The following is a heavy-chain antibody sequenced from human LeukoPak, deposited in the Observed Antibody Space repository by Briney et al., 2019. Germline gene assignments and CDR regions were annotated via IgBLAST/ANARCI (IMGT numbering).Heavy chain of an antibody. Sequence: GGSLRLSCAASGFTFSSYNMNWVRQAPGKGLEWVSYISSSSSTIYYADSVKGRFTISRDNAKNSLYLQMNSLRAEDTAVYYCARGDFWSGFDYWGQGTLVTVSS. D-gene: IGHD3-3*01. CDR3: ARGDFWSGFDY. CDR1: GFTFSSYN. J-gene: IGHJ4*02. CDR2: ISSSSSTI. V-gene: IGHV3-48*01.